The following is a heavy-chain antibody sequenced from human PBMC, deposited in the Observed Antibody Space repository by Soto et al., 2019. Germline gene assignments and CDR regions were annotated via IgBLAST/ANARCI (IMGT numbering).Heavy chain of an antibody. Sequence: GGSLRLSCAASGFTFSSYGMHWVRQAPGKGLEWVAVIWYDGSNKYYADSVKGRFTISRDNSKNTLYLQMNSLRAEDTAVYYCARDYCSGGSCYPPRDAFDIWGQGTMVTVSS. CDR1: GFTFSSYG. V-gene: IGHV3-33*01. J-gene: IGHJ3*02. CDR3: ARDYCSGGSCYPPRDAFDI. D-gene: IGHD2-15*01. CDR2: IWYDGSNK.